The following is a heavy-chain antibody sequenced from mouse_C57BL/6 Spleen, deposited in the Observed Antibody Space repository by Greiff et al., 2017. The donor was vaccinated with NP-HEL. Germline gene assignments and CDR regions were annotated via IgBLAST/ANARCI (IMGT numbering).Heavy chain of an antibody. J-gene: IGHJ4*01. CDR3: ARSHYYGSSLYAMDY. Sequence: VQLQQPGAELVKPGASVKLSCKASGYTFTSYWMQWVKQRPGQGLEWIGEIDPSASYTNYNQKFKGKATLTVDTSSSTAYMQLSSLTSEDSAVYYCARSHYYGSSLYAMDYWGQGTSVTVSS. CDR2: IDPSASYT. CDR1: GYTFTSYW. D-gene: IGHD1-1*01. V-gene: IGHV1-50*01.